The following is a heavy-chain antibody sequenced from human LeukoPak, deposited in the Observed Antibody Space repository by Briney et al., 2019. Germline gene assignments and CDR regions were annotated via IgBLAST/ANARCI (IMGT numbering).Heavy chain of an antibody. Sequence: SETLSLTCAVYGGSFSGYYWSWIRQPPGKGLEWIGEINHSGSTNYNPSLKSRVTISVDTSKNQFSLKLSSVTAADTAVYYCARIVVVPAASRRYGMDVWGKGTTVTVSS. D-gene: IGHD2-2*01. CDR2: INHSGST. J-gene: IGHJ6*04. CDR1: GGSFSGYY. CDR3: ARIVVVPAASRRYGMDV. V-gene: IGHV4-34*01.